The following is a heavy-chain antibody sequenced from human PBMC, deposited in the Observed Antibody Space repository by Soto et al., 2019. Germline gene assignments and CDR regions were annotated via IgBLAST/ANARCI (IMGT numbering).Heavy chain of an antibody. Sequence: PSETLSLTCDVSGDFLTTYYWNWIRQSPGKGLEWIGYIFYGGHTNYNPSLRGRAPISVDTSKNQFSLKLSSVTAADTAVYYCARSPQYSSGWNGGFDYWGQGTLVTV. D-gene: IGHD6-19*01. CDR1: GDFLTTYY. J-gene: IGHJ4*02. CDR2: IFYGGHT. CDR3: ARSPQYSSGWNGGFDY. V-gene: IGHV4-59*01.